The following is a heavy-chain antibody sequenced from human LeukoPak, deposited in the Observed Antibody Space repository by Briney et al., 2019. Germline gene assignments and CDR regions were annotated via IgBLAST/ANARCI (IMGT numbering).Heavy chain of an antibody. J-gene: IGHJ4*02. D-gene: IGHD1-26*01. CDR1: GYSFTSYW. Sequence: GESLKISRKGSGYSFTSYWIGWVRQMPGKGLEWMGIIYPGDSETRYSPSFQGQVTISADKSISTAYLQWSSLKASDTAMYYCARRRDLYSGSYYPFDYWGQGTLVTVSS. V-gene: IGHV5-51*01. CDR3: ARRRDLYSGSYYPFDY. CDR2: IYPGDSET.